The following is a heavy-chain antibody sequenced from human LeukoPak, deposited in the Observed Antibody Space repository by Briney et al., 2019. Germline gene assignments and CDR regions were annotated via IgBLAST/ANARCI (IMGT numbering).Heavy chain of an antibody. CDR1: GYSISSGYY. CDR3: ARGTGYYGDYINPSIN. D-gene: IGHD4-17*01. CDR2: FYHSGNT. V-gene: IGHV4-38-2*02. J-gene: IGHJ4*02. Sequence: SETLSLTCTVSGYSISSGYYWGWIRQPPGKGLEWIGSFYHSGNTYYNPSLKSRVTISVDTSKNQFSLKLSSVTAADTAVYYCARGTGYYGDYINPSINWGQGTLVTVSS.